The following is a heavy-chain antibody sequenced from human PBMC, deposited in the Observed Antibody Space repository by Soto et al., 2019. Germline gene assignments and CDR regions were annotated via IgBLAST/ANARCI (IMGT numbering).Heavy chain of an antibody. J-gene: IGHJ4*02. CDR1: GGSIISHY. CDR2: IHYTGST. D-gene: IGHD2-15*01. CDR3: ARGGWSLDY. Sequence: QVQLQESGPGLVKPSETLSLTCSVSGGSIISHYWSWIRQPPGKGLEWIGYIHYTGSTEYNPSLKXRXTXXVAPPKNHFPLKLSSVTAADTAEDYCARGGWSLDYWGQGTLVTVSS. V-gene: IGHV4-59*11.